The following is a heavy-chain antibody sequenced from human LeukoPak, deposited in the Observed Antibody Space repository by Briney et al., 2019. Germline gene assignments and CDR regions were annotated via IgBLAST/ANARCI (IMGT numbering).Heavy chain of an antibody. CDR1: GYTFSNHY. D-gene: IGHD4-17*01. CDR3: ASPIPYGDYSRSDY. J-gene: IGHJ4*02. CDR2: IIPILGIA. V-gene: IGHV1-69*02. Sequence: SVKVSCKASGYTFSNHYMHWVRQAPGQGLEWMGRIIPILGIANYAQKFQGRVTITADKSTSTAYVELSSLRSEDTAVYYCASPIPYGDYSRSDYWGQGTLVTVSS.